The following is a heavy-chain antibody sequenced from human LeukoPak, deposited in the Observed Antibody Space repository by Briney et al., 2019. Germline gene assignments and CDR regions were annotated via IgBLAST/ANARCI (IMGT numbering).Heavy chain of an antibody. CDR2: MTSDGSDS. CDR3: ARDQSPKWGSGERYFDY. Sequence: GGSLRLSCVASGFTFNTYAMHWVRQAPGKGLELVAVMTSDGSDSYYADSVKGRFNIFRDNSKNTLYLQMNSLRGEDTAVYYCARDQSPKWGSGERYFDYWGLGTLVTVSS. J-gene: IGHJ4*02. V-gene: IGHV3-33*01. D-gene: IGHD7-27*01. CDR1: GFTFNTYA.